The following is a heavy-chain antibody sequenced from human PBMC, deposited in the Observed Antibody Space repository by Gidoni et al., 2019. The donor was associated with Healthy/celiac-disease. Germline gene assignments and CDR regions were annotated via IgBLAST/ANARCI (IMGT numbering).Heavy chain of an antibody. CDR2: MNPNSGNT. Sequence: QVQLVQSGAEVKKPGASVKVSCKASGYTFTSYDLNWVRQATGQGLEWMGWMNPNSGNTGYAQKFQGRVTMTRNTSISTAYMELSSLRSEDTAVYYCARGQLDSSGWYGSPYYYYYGMDVWGQGTTVTVSS. CDR3: ARGQLDSSGWYGSPYYYYYGMDV. CDR1: GYTFTSYD. D-gene: IGHD6-19*01. V-gene: IGHV1-8*01. J-gene: IGHJ6*02.